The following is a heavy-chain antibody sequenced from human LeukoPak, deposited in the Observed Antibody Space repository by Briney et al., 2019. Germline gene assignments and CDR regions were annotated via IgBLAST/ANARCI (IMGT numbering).Heavy chain of an antibody. CDR3: ARAPTIMITFGE. Sequence: SETLSLTCTVSGGSISSGDYYWSWIRQPPGKGPEWIGYIYYSGSTYYNPSLKSRVTISVDTSKNQFSLKLSSVTAADTAVYYCARAPTIMITFGEWGQGTLVTVSS. CDR1: GGSISSGDYY. D-gene: IGHD3-16*01. J-gene: IGHJ4*02. V-gene: IGHV4-30-4*01. CDR2: IYYSGST.